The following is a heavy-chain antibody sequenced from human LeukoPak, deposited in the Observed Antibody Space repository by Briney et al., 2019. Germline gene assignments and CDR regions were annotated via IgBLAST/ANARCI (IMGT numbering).Heavy chain of an antibody. D-gene: IGHD3-10*01. V-gene: IGHV4-38-2*02. J-gene: IGHJ2*01. CDR1: GYSISSGYY. CDR2: IYYSGST. Sequence: SETLSLTCTVSGYSISSGYYWGWIRQPPGKGLEWIGYIYYSGSTNYNPSLKSRVTISVDTSKNQFSLKLSSVTAADTAVYYCAREGSGSYSPGRFWYFDLWGRGTLVTVSS. CDR3: AREGSGSYSPGRFWYFDL.